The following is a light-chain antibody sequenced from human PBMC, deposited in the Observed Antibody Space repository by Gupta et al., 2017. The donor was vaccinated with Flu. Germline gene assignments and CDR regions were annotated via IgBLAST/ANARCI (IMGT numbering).Light chain of an antibody. J-gene: IGKJ2*02. CDR2: GAS. CDR3: QQEDSAPCT. Sequence: DIVMTQSPDSLAVSLGERATIHCQSSQSGFNSSNNSDYLAWYQQKPGQPPKLLIYGASTREYGVPDRFSGSGYETDFTLTISSRQAEDVAVYYCQQEDSAPCTVGQGTKVQIK. CDR1: QSGFNSSNNSDY. V-gene: IGKV4-1*01.